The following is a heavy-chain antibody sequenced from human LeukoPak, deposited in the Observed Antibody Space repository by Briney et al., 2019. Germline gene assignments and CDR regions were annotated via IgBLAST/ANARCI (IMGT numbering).Heavy chain of an antibody. CDR2: ISAYNGNT. D-gene: IGHD3-22*01. CDR1: GYTFTSYG. Sequence: ASVKVSCKASGYTFTSYGISWVRQAPGQGLEWMGLISAYNGNTNYAQKLQGGVTMTTDTSTSTAYMELRSLRSDDTAVYYCAGDAVAYGSSGYLYFWGKGTVVTFSS. J-gene: IGHJ4*02. V-gene: IGHV1-18*01. CDR3: AGDAVAYGSSGYLYF.